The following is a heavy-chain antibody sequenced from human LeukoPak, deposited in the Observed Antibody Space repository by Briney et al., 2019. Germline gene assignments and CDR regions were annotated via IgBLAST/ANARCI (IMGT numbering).Heavy chain of an antibody. J-gene: IGHJ3*02. Sequence: ESGPTLVKPTQTLTLTCTFSGFSLSTRGVGVGWIRQPPGKALEWLALIYWDDDKRYSPSLKSRLTITEDTSKNQVVLTMTNMDPVDTATYYCAHIPWPDAFDIWGQGTMVTVSS. V-gene: IGHV2-5*02. CDR1: GFSLSTRGVG. CDR3: AHIPWPDAFDI. CDR2: IYWDDDK.